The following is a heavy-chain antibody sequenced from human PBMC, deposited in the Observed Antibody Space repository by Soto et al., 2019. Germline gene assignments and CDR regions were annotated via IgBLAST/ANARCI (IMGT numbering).Heavy chain of an antibody. Sequence: ASVKVSCKASGYTFTSYGISWVRQAPGQGLEWMGWISAYNGNTNYAQKFQGRVTITRDTSASTAYMELSSLRSEDTAVYYCARVSLRYFDWLPPGAFDIWGQGTMVTVSS. CDR3: ARVSLRYFDWLPPGAFDI. CDR2: ISAYNGNT. D-gene: IGHD3-9*01. V-gene: IGHV1-18*04. CDR1: GYTFTSYG. J-gene: IGHJ3*02.